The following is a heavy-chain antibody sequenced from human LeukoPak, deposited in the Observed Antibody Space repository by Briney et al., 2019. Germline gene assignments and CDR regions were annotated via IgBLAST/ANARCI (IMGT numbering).Heavy chain of an antibody. J-gene: IGHJ4*02. Sequence: PGGSLRLSCEASGSIFSTYGMHWVRQAPGKGLEWVAVIWYDGSNKYYADSVKGRFTISRDNSKNTLYLQMNSLRAEDTAVYYCAKDAGQGWLQFDQFSRGYYFDYWGQGTLVTVSS. D-gene: IGHD5-24*01. CDR3: AKDAGQGWLQFDQFSRGYYFDY. CDR1: GSIFSTYG. CDR2: IWYDGSNK. V-gene: IGHV3-33*06.